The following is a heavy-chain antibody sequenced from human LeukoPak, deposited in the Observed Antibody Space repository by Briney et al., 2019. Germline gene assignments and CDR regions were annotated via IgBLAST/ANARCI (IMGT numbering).Heavy chain of an antibody. CDR2: IKQDGSEK. CDR3: AKEENDYDILTGYYNWFDP. Sequence: GGSLRLSCAASGFTFSSYWMSWVRQAPGKGLEWVANIKQDGSEKYYVDSVKGRFTISRDNAKNSLYLQMNSLRAEDTAVYYCAKEENDYDILTGYYNWFDPWGQGTLVTVSS. V-gene: IGHV3-7*01. D-gene: IGHD3-9*01. CDR1: GFTFSSYW. J-gene: IGHJ5*02.